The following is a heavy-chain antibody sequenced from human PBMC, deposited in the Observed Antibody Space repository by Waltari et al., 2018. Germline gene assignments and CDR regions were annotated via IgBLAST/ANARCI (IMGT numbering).Heavy chain of an antibody. CDR1: EFSFSSYP. CDR2: ISYNERNI. V-gene: IGHV3-30*04. CDR3: ARDYCDRTNCHGMDV. J-gene: IGHJ6*02. Sequence: QVQLVESGGGVVQPGRSLRLSCAASEFSFSSYPMHWVRRAPGKGLEWVAVISYNERNIYYIDSVKGRFTISRDNSKKMLYLQMNSLRSEDTAVYYCARDYCDRTNCHGMDVWGQGTTVTVSS. D-gene: IGHD2-2*01.